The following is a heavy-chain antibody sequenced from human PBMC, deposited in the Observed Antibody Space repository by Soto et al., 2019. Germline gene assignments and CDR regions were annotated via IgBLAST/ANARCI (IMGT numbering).Heavy chain of an antibody. CDR1: GFTFSSYG. CDR3: ANGVPWGQNYYYYYGMDV. Sequence: QVQLVESGGGVVQPGRSLRLSCAASGFTFSSYGMHWVRQAPGKGLEWVAVISYDGSNKYYADSVKGRFTISRDNSKNTLDVQMNSLRAEDTAVYYCANGVPWGQNYYYYYGMDVWGQGTTVTVSS. J-gene: IGHJ6*02. D-gene: IGHD1-26*01. CDR2: ISYDGSNK. V-gene: IGHV3-30*18.